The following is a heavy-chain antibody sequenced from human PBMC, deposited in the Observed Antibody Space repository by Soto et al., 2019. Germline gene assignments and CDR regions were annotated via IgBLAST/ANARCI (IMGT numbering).Heavy chain of an antibody. CDR1: FTSYG. J-gene: IGHJ3*02. Sequence: FTSYGISWVRQAPGQGLEWMGWISAYNGNTNYAQKLQGRVTMTTDTSTSTAYMELRSLRSDDTAVYYCARTSIAARLTAFDIWGKGTRVTV. CDR3: ARTSIAARLTAFDI. CDR2: ISAYNGNT. D-gene: IGHD6-6*01. V-gene: IGHV1-18*04.